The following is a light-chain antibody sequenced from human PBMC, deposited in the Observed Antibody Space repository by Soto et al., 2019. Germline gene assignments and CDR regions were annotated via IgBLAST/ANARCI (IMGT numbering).Light chain of an antibody. Sequence: QSVLTQPPSVSGATGQRVTISCTGRSSNIGAGYDVHWYQQLPGTAPKLLIYGNSNRPSGVPDRFSGSKSGTSASLAITGLQAEDEADYYCQSYDSSLSGVVFGGGTQLTVL. CDR3: QSYDSSLSGVV. CDR1: SSNIGAGYD. J-gene: IGLJ2*01. V-gene: IGLV1-40*01. CDR2: GNS.